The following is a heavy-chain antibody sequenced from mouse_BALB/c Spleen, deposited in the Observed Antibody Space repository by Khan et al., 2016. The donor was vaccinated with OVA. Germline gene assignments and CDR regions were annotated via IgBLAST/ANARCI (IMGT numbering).Heavy chain of an antibody. J-gene: IGHJ3*01. CDR3: ASDSSGEEFAY. Sequence: QVQLQQPGAELVRPGVSVKISCKGSGYTFTDYGIHWVKQSHAKSLEWIGVISTYYGDASYNQKFKGKATMTVDKSSSTAYMELARLTSEDSAIYYRASDSSGEEFAYWGQGTLVTVSA. CDR2: ISTYYGDA. D-gene: IGHD3-2*01. CDR1: GYTFTDYG. V-gene: IGHV1S137*01.